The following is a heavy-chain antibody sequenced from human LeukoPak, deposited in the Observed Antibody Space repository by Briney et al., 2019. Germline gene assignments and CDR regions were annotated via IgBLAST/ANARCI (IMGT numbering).Heavy chain of an antibody. CDR1: GGYFSDHD. Sequence: PSETLSLTRAVFGGYFSDHDWSWIRQPPGKGLEWIGETNHSGRTNHNPSLNSRVTISVDTSKNQFSLKLSSVTAADTAVYYCARGSRYVRWNAYYYYYMDVCGKGTTVTVSS. V-gene: IGHV4-34*01. CDR2: TNHSGRT. CDR3: ARGSRYVRWNAYYYYYMDV. D-gene: IGHD3-16*01. J-gene: IGHJ6*03.